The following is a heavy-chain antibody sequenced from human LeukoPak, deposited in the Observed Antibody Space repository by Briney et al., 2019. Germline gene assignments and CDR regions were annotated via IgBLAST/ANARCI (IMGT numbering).Heavy chain of an antibody. CDR2: ISSSSSYI. CDR1: GFTFSRYN. D-gene: IGHD6-19*01. Sequence: GGSLRLSCAASGFTFSRYNMNWVRQAPGKGLERVSSISSSSSYIFYAGSVKGRFTISRDNAKNSLYLQMNSLRAEDRAVYYCARDAQWLIPEGYFYYMDVWGKGTTVTVSS. CDR3: ARDAQWLIPEGYFYYMDV. J-gene: IGHJ6*03. V-gene: IGHV3-21*01.